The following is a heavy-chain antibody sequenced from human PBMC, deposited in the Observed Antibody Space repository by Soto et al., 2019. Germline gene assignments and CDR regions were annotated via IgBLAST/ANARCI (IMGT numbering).Heavy chain of an antibody. CDR1: GFTFSSYW. J-gene: IGHJ6*02. CDR3: ARERGGAKRGYSYGPDGSLAVADPRYGMDV. CDR2: IKQDGSEK. V-gene: IGHV3-7*03. Sequence: EVQLVESGGGLVQPGGSLRLSCAASGFTFSSYWMSWVRQAPGKGLEWVANIKQDGSEKYYVDSVKGRFTISRDNAKNSLYLQMNSRRAEDTAVYYCARERGGAKRGYSYGPDGSLAVADPRYGMDVWGQGTTVTVSS. D-gene: IGHD5-18*01.